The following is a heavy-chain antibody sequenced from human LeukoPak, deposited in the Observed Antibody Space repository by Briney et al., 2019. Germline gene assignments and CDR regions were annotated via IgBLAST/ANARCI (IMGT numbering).Heavy chain of an antibody. Sequence: ASVKVSCKASGYTFTGYYMHWVRQAPGQGLEWMGWMNPNSGNTGYAQKFQGRVTMTRNTSISTAYMELSSLRSEDTAVYYCARVAILTHYGMDVWGQGTTVTVSS. V-gene: IGHV1-8*02. CDR2: MNPNSGNT. D-gene: IGHD3-9*01. J-gene: IGHJ6*02. CDR1: GYTFTGYY. CDR3: ARVAILTHYGMDV.